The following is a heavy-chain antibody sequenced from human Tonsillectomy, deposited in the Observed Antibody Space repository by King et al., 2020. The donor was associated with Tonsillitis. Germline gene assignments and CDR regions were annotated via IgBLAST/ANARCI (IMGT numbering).Heavy chain of an antibody. D-gene: IGHD4-11*01. J-gene: IGHJ1*01. CDR3: AKQYLDAS. CDR2: ISESGDTT. Sequence: VQLVESGGGLVQPGGSLRLSCAASGFTFSSYAMNWVRQAPGKGLEWLSSISESGDTTDYADSVKGRFTISRDNSRNTLYLQMNTLRAEDTAVYYCAKQYLDASWGQGALVTVSS. CDR1: GFTFSSYA. V-gene: IGHV3-23*04.